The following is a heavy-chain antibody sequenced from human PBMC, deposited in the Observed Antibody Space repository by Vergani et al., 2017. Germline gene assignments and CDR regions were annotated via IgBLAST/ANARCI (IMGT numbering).Heavy chain of an antibody. V-gene: IGHV3-64*01. D-gene: IGHD2-2*02. J-gene: IGHJ3*01. Sequence: EVQLVESGGGLVQPGGSLRLSCAASGFTFSSYAMHWVRQAPGKGLEYVSAISSNGGSTYYANSVKGRFTISRDNSKNTLYLQMGSLRAEDMAVYYCARDRCNSTSCYSGAFDFWGQGTMVTVSS. CDR2: ISSNGGST. CDR1: GFTFSSYA. CDR3: ARDRCNSTSCYSGAFDF.